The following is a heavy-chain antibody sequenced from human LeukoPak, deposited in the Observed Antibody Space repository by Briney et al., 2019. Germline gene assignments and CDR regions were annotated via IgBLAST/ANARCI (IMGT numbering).Heavy chain of an antibody. CDR2: IYHNGRA. D-gene: IGHD3-3*01. J-gene: IGHJ4*02. CDR1: GGSITNYY. V-gene: IGHV4-59*08. Sequence: SETLSLTCTVSGGSITNYYWSWLRQPPGKGLEWIGYIYHNGRATYNPSLQSRVTISVDTSKNEFSLKLNSVSAADTAVYYCARFFWSASKRLDYWGQGTVVTVSS. CDR3: ARFFWSASKRLDY.